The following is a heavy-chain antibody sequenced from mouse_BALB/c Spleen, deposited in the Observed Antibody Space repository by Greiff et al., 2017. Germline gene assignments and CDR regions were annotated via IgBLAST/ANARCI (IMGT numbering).Heavy chain of an antibody. CDR1: GFNIKDTY. CDR2: IDPANGNT. CDR3: LYYGSSFFDY. Sequence: VQLQQSGAELVKPGASVKLSCTASGFNIKDTYMHWVKQRPEQGLEWIGRIDPANGNTKYDPKFQGKATMTADTSSNTAYLQLSSLTSEDTAVYYCLYYGSSFFDYWGQGTTLTVSS. D-gene: IGHD1-1*01. J-gene: IGHJ2*01. V-gene: IGHV14-3*02.